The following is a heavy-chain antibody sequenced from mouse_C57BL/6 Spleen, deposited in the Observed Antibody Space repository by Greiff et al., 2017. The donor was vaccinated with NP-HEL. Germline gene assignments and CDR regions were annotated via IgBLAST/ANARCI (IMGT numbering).Heavy chain of an antibody. CDR3: AREAYYGSSYLYFDV. CDR2: IYPRSGNT. J-gene: IGHJ1*03. CDR1: GYTFTSYG. D-gene: IGHD1-1*01. Sequence: VQLQESGAELARPGASVKLSCKASGYTFTSYGISWVKQRTGQGLEWIGEIYPRSGNTYYNEKFKGKATLTADKSSSTAYMELRSLTSEDSAVYFCAREAYYGSSYLYFDVWGTGTTVTVSS. V-gene: IGHV1-81*01.